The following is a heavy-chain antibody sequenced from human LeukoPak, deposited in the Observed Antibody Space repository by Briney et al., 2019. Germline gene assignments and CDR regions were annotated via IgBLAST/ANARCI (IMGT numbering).Heavy chain of an antibody. J-gene: IGHJ4*02. CDR1: GYTFTSYD. CDR2: MNPNSGNT. V-gene: IGHV1-8*01. D-gene: IGHD6-25*01. Sequence: ASVKVSCKASGYTFTSYDINWVRQATGQGLEWMGWMNPNSGNTGYAQKFQGRVTMTRNTSISTAYMELSSLRSEDTAVYYCAKNSGYSWQYFFDYWGQGTLVTVSS. CDR3: AKNSGYSWQYFFDY.